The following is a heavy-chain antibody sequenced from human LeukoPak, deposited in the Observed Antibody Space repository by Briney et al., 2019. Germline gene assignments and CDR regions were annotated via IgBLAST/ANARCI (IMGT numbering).Heavy chain of an antibody. Sequence: GASVKVSCKASGYTFTGYYMHWVRQAPGQGLEWMGWINPNSGGTNYAQKFQGRVTMTRDTSISTAYMELSRLRPDDTAVYYCAKDAKYYYDSSGYIQPDYWGQGTLVTVSS. V-gene: IGHV1-2*02. D-gene: IGHD3-22*01. CDR1: GYTFTGYY. J-gene: IGHJ4*02. CDR2: INPNSGGT. CDR3: AKDAKYYYDSSGYIQPDY.